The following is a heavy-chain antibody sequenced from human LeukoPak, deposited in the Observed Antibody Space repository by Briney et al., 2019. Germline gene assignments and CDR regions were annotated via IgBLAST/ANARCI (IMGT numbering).Heavy chain of an antibody. Sequence: SETLSLTCTVSGGSISSYYWSWIRQPPGKGLEWIGYIYYSGSTNYNPSLKSRVTISVDTSKNQFSLKLSSVTAADTAVYYCARALMARGVDYWGQGTLVTVSS. V-gene: IGHV4-59*12. CDR2: IYYSGST. J-gene: IGHJ4*02. CDR1: GGSISSYY. D-gene: IGHD3-10*01. CDR3: ARALMARGVDY.